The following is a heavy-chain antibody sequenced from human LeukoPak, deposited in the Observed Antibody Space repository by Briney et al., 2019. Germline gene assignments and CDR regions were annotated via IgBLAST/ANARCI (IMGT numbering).Heavy chain of an antibody. CDR1: GFRFGRDW. D-gene: IGHD2-2*01. CDR2: VKQDGTEK. Sequence: PGGSLRLTCVASGFRFGRDWISWVRQAPGKGLEWVACVKQDGTEKNYVVSVWGRFTVSVDNGKNSLYLQMNSLRAEDTAKYYCATLDSTKSVLWVRGTAVIVSS. J-gene: IGHJ1*01. V-gene: IGHV3-7*01. CDR3: ATLDSTKSVL.